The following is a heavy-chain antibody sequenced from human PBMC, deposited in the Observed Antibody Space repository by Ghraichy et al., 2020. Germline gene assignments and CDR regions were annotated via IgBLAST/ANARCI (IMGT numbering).Heavy chain of an antibody. J-gene: IGHJ6*03. CDR2: INPNSGGT. Sequence: ASVKVSCKASGYTFTGYYMHWVRQAPGQGLGWMGWINPNSGGTNYAQKFQGRVTMTRDTSISTAYMELSRLRSDDTAVYYCARDTHPNYYYFMDVWGKGTTVTVSS. CDR1: GYTFTGYY. V-gene: IGHV1-2*02. CDR3: ARDTHPNYYYFMDV.